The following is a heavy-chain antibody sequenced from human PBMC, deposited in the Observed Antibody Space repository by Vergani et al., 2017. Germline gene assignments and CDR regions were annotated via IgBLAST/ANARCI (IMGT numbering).Heavy chain of an antibody. CDR2: IYPGDSDT. CDR1: GYSFTSYW. Sequence: EVQLVQSGAEVEKPGESLKISCKGSGYSFTSYWIGWVRQMPGKGLEWMGIIYPGDSDTRYSPSFQGQVTISADKSISTAYLQWSSLKASDTAMYYCARGRFGYCSSTSCSRGWFDPWGQGTLVTVSS. CDR3: ARGRFGYCSSTSCSRGWFDP. V-gene: IGHV5-51*03. J-gene: IGHJ5*02. D-gene: IGHD2-2*03.